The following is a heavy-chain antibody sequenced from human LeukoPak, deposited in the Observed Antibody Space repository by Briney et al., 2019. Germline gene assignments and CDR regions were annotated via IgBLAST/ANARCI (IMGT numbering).Heavy chain of an antibody. D-gene: IGHD3-3*01. CDR3: ARADSITIFGVVTSIFDY. J-gene: IGHJ4*02. Sequence: GGSLRLSCAASGFTFSSYEMHWVRQATGKGLEWVSYISCSGSTIYYADSVKGLFTISRDNAKNSLYLQMNSLRAEDTAVYYCARADSITIFGVVTSIFDYWGQGTLVTVSS. CDR1: GFTFSSYE. V-gene: IGHV3-48*03. CDR2: ISCSGSTI.